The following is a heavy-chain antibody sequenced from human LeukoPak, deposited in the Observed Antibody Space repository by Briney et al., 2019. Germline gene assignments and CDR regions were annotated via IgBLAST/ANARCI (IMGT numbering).Heavy chain of an antibody. V-gene: IGHV3-66*01. J-gene: IGHJ4*02. CDR2: IYSGGST. Sequence: GGSLRLSCAASGFTISSNYMNWVRQAPGKGLEWGSVIYSGGSTDYTDPVKGRFTISTDNTKNRIYLQMNSLRAEDTAVYYCARDKPAMADPFDYWGQGTLVTVSS. CDR1: GFTISSNY. D-gene: IGHD6-19*01. CDR3: ARDKPAMADPFDY.